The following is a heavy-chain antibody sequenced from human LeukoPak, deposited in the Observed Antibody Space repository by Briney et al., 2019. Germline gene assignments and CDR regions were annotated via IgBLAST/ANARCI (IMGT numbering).Heavy chain of an antibody. CDR1: GSPFRTYG. CDR2: IWYDGSSQ. D-gene: IGHD5-18*01. Sequence: PGKSLRLSCAASGSPFRTYGFHWVRQAPGKGLEWVSVIWYDGSSQYNADSVKGRFTISRDNSENTLYLQINSLRAEDTAVYYCGKTTVGYSSGQKPAWPVDYWGQGTLVTVSS. J-gene: IGHJ4*02. V-gene: IGHV3-33*06. CDR3: GKTTVGYSSGQKPAWPVDY.